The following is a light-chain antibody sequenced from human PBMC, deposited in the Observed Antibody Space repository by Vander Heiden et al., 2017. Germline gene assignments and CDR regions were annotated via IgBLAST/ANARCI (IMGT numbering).Light chain of an antibody. CDR2: DDS. J-gene: IGLJ2*01. Sequence: SYVLTQPPSVSVAPGQTATIACAGDNIDSESVHWYQQRPGQAPVLVVYDDSDRPSGIPERFSGSNSGNTATLSISRVEAGDEADYYCQVWHSRSDHVVFGGGTELTVL. V-gene: IGLV3-21*02. CDR3: QVWHSRSDHVV. CDR1: NIDSES.